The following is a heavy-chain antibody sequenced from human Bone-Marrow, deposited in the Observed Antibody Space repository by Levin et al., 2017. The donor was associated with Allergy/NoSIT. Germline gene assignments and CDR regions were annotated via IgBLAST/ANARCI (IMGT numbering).Heavy chain of an antibody. D-gene: IGHD6-19*01. Sequence: GGSLRLSCKASGYTFTDYFIHWVRLAPGQGLEWMGWINPNSGDTDSSQNFQGTVTMTRDTSISTAYMEVTSLTSNDTALYYCARISSAAFDMWGQGTVITVSS. J-gene: IGHJ3*02. V-gene: IGHV1-2*02. CDR3: ARISSAAFDM. CDR2: INPNSGDT. CDR1: GYTFTDYF.